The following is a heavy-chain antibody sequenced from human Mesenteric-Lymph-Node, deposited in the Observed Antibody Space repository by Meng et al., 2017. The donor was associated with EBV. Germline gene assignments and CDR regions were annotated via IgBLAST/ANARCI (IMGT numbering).Heavy chain of an antibody. Sequence: QVQLHQWGEGLLKTSETLSLTCAVYGGSFSGYYWSWIRQPPGKGLEWIGEINHSGSTNYNPSLKSRVTISVDTSKNQFSLNLRSVSAADTAIYYCARSAGGDYFDYWGQGTLVTVSS. CDR2: INHSGST. D-gene: IGHD1-26*01. CDR1: GGSFSGYY. V-gene: IGHV4-34*01. CDR3: ARSAGGDYFDY. J-gene: IGHJ4*02.